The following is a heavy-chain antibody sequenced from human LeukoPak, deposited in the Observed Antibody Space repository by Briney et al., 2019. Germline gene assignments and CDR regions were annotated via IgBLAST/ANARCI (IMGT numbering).Heavy chain of an antibody. V-gene: IGHV4-59*01. CDR1: GGSISSYY. J-gene: IGHJ3*02. Sequence: SETLSLTCTVSGGSISSYYGSWIRQPAGKGLEWIGYIYYSGSTNYNPSLKSRVTISVDTSKNQFSLKLSSVTAADTAVYYCASGYYYDSSGDAFDIWGQGTMVTVSS. CDR3: ASGYYYDSSGDAFDI. CDR2: IYYSGST. D-gene: IGHD3-22*01.